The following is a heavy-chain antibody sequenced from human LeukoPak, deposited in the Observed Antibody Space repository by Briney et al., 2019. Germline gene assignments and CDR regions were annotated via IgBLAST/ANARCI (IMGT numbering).Heavy chain of an antibody. CDR2: IYYSRNT. Sequence: PSETLSLTCTVSGGSINNYYWTWIRQPPGKGLEWIGSIYYSRNTYYNPSLRSRLTLSIDPSNNQFSLKLTSVTAADTAFYYCARQTKAARRLHNWFDPWGQGTLVTVSS. CDR3: ARQTKAARRLHNWFDP. J-gene: IGHJ5*02. CDR1: GGSINNYY. D-gene: IGHD6-6*01. V-gene: IGHV4-59*08.